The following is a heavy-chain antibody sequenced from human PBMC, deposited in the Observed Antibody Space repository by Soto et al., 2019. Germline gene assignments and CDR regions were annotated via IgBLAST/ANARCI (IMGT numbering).Heavy chain of an antibody. CDR1: GFTFSTYT. D-gene: IGHD1-26*01. Sequence: VQVVESGGGLVKPGGSLSLSCVFSGFTFSTYTMNWFRQAPGKGLEWVSSINGRSNYVYYADSVKGRFTISRDNAKNSLYLQMSRLRAEDTAIYYCAREDGVVGSSSAFDHWGLGALVTVSS. V-gene: IGHV3-21*01. J-gene: IGHJ4*02. CDR2: INGRSNYV. CDR3: AREDGVVGSSSAFDH.